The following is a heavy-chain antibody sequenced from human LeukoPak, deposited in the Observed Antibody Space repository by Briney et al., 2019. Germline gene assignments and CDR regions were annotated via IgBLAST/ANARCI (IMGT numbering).Heavy chain of an antibody. V-gene: IGHV3-33*01. CDR3: ARNGGNYILDY. Sequence: GRSLRLSCAASGFTFSSYGMHWVRQAPGKGLEWVAIIWFDGSNKYYADSVKGRFTISRDGSKNTLYLQMNSLRAEDTAVYYCARNGGNYILDYWGQGTLVTVSS. J-gene: IGHJ4*02. D-gene: IGHD4/OR15-4a*01. CDR2: IWFDGSNK. CDR1: GFTFSSYG.